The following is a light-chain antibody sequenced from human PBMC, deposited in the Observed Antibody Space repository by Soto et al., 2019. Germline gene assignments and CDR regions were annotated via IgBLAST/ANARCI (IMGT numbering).Light chain of an antibody. CDR3: QQYNNWPPWT. V-gene: IGKV3-15*01. CDR1: QSVSSN. CDR2: GAS. J-gene: IGKJ1*01. Sequence: EIVMTQSPATLSVAPGERATLSCRASQSVSSNLAWYQQKPGQAPRRLIYGASPRPTGIPARFSGSGSGTDFTLPIGSLQSEDFAVYYCQQYNNWPPWTFRQGTKVEIK.